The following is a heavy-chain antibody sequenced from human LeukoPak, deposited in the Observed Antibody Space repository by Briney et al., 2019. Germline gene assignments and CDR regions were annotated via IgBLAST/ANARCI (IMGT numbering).Heavy chain of an antibody. CDR3: ARSRDGYLFDY. V-gene: IGHV4-59*01. CDR1: GGSISSYY. J-gene: IGHJ4*02. D-gene: IGHD5-24*01. Sequence: SETLSLTCTVSGGSISSYYWSWIRQPPGKGLEWIDYIYYSGNTNYNPSLKSRVTISVDTSKNQFSLKLSSVTAADTATYYCARSRDGYLFDYWGQGTLVTVSS. CDR2: IYYSGNT.